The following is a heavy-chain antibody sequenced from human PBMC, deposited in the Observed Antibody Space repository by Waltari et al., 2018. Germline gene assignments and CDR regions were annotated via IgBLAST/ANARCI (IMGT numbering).Heavy chain of an antibody. CDR1: GGSISTYY. D-gene: IGHD2-15*01. CDR2: VYYTGNT. J-gene: IGHJ5*02. V-gene: IGHV4-59*01. Sequence: QVQLQESGPGLVKPSETLSLTCTVSGGSISTYYCSWIRQPPGKGLEWIGYVYYTGNTNYNPSLKSRVTISVDTSKNNFSLKLTSVTAADTAVYYCARRYCSGGSCYFGLDPWGQGTLVTVSS. CDR3: ARRYCSGGSCYFGLDP.